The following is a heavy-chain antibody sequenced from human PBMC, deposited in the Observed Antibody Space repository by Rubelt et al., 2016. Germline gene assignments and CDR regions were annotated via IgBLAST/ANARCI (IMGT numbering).Heavy chain of an antibody. CDR3: ARHYYGSGSYHYNQYYYYGMDV. V-gene: IGHV5-51*01. Sequence: GSGYSFTSYWIGWVRQMPGKGLEWMGIIYPGDSDTRYSPSFQGQVTISADKSISTAYLQWSSLKASETAMYYCARHYYGSGSYHYNQYYYYGMDVWGQGTTVTVSS. D-gene: IGHD3-10*01. CDR2: IYPGDSDT. CDR1: GYSFTSYW. J-gene: IGHJ6*02.